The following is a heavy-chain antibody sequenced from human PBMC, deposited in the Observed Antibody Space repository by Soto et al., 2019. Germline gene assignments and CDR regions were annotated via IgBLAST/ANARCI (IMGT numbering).Heavy chain of an antibody. V-gene: IGHV5-10-1*01. CDR3: ERQGPPGKGWFDP. D-gene: IGHD6-13*01. CDR2: IDPTDSYT. Sequence: EVQLVQSGAEVKKPGESLRISCNGSGYSLTSYWISWVRQMPGQGLEWMGRIDPTDSYTNYSPSFQGHVTISLDKSISTAYLQWSSLKASYTAMYYCERQGPPGKGWFDPWGQGTLVTVSS. J-gene: IGHJ5*02. CDR1: GYSLTSYW.